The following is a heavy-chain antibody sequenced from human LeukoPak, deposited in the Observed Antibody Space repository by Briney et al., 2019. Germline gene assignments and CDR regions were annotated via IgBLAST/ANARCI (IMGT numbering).Heavy chain of an antibody. CDR1: GFTFSSYS. Sequence: GGSLRLSCAASGFTFSSYSMNWVRQAPGKGLEWVSSISSSSSYIYYADSVKGRFTISRDNAKNSLYLQVNSLRAEDTAVYYCARTAVAEAFDIWGQGTMVTVSS. CDR2: ISSSSSYI. J-gene: IGHJ3*02. V-gene: IGHV3-21*01. D-gene: IGHD6-19*01. CDR3: ARTAVAEAFDI.